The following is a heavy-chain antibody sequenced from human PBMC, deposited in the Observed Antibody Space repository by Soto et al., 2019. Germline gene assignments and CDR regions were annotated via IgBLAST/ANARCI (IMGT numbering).Heavy chain of an antibody. CDR3: ARDEGYCSGGSCHNYYYYGMDV. V-gene: IGHV1-18*01. D-gene: IGHD2-15*01. J-gene: IGHJ6*02. Sequence: GAPVEVSCKASGYTFTSYGISWVRQAPGQGLEWMGWISAYNGNANYAQKLQGRVTMTTDTSTSTAYMELRSLRSDDTAVYYCARDEGYCSGGSCHNYYYYGMDVWG. CDR2: ISAYNGNA. CDR1: GYTFTSYG.